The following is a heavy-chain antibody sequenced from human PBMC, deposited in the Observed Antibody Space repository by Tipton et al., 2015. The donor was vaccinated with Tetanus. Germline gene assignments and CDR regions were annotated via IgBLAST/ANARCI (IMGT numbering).Heavy chain of an antibody. CDR1: GGSISTGGYS. CDR2: IYDSGNT. D-gene: IGHD5-12*01. V-gene: IGHV4-31*03. CDR3: ARNHPPRGYPYGGLHS. J-gene: IGHJ4*02. Sequence: TLSLTCTVSGGSISTGGYSWNWIRQHPGKGLEWIGYIYDSGNTLYNPSLKSRATMSIDASKAHFSLKLTSVTAADTAVYYCARNHPPRGYPYGGLHSWGQGTLVTVSS.